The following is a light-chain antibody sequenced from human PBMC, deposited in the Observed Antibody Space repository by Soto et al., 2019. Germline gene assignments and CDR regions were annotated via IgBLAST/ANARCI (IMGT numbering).Light chain of an antibody. Sequence: DIKMTQSPSTLSASVGDRVTITYRASQTISSWLPWYQQKPGKAPKLLSYMASTLKSGVPSRFSGSGSGTEFTLTISSLQTDDFTAYYCQHYISDSEAFGQGTKVDI. V-gene: IGKV1-5*03. CDR3: QHYISDSEA. CDR2: MAS. J-gene: IGKJ1*01. CDR1: QTISSW.